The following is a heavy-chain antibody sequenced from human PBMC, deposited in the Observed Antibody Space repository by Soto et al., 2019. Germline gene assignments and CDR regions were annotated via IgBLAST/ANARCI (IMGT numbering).Heavy chain of an antibody. CDR1: GFTFSSYG. V-gene: IGHV3-33*01. J-gene: IGHJ4*02. CDR3: ARDGYYYDSSGYYPD. D-gene: IGHD3-22*01. CDR2: IWYDGSNK. Sequence: QPGGSLRLSCAASGFTFSSYGMHWVRQAPGKGLEWVAVIWYDGSNKYYADSVKGRFTISRDNSKNTLYLQMNSLTAADTAVYYCARDGYYYDSSGYYPDWGQGTLVTVSS.